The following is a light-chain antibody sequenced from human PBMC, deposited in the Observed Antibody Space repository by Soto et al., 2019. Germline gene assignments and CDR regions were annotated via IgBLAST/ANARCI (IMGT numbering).Light chain of an antibody. Sequence: EIVLTQSPGTLSLSPGERATLSCRASQSVTSSYLALYQQKPGQAPRLLIYGASIRATGIPDRFSGSGSGTDFTLTISRLEPADFAVYYCQQFGTSPRVTFGQGTRLEIK. CDR3: QQFGTSPRVT. CDR2: GAS. V-gene: IGKV3-20*01. J-gene: IGKJ5*01. CDR1: QSVTSSY.